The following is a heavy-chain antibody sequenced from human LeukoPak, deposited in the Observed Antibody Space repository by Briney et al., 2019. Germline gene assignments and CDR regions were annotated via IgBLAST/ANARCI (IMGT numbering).Heavy chain of an antibody. D-gene: IGHD3-10*01. J-gene: IGHJ4*02. V-gene: IGHV4-34*01. CDR1: GGSFSGYY. Sequence: SETLSLTCAVYGGSFSGYYWSWIRQPPGKGLEWIREINHSGSTNYNPSLKSRVTISVDTSKNQFSLKLSSVTAADTVVYYCARVKRITMVRGVTGRGYYFDYWGQGTLVTVSS. CDR3: ARVKRITMVRGVTGRGYYFDY. CDR2: INHSGST.